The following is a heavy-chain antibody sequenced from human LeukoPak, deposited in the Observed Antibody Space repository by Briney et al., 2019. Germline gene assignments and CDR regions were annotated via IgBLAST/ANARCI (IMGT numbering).Heavy chain of an antibody. CDR3: ARDGAAATKRGHFDY. Sequence: ASVKVSCKASGYRFTSYYLHWVRQAPGQGLEWMGVTNPSGGSTTYGQKFQGRVTMTRDTSTLTVYIELSSLRSDDTAMYYCARDGAAATKRGHFDYWGQGTLVTVSS. CDR2: TNPSGGST. J-gene: IGHJ4*02. V-gene: IGHV1-46*01. D-gene: IGHD1-26*01. CDR1: GYRFTSYY.